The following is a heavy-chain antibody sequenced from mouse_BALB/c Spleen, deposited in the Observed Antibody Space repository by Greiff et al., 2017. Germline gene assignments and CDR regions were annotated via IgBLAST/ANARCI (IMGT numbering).Heavy chain of an antibody. V-gene: IGHV5-15*02. Sequence: EVKVEESGGGLVQPGGSRKLSCAASGFTFSDYGMAWVRQAPGKGPEWVAFISNLAYSIYYADTVTGRFTISRENAKNTLYLEMSSLRSEDTAMYYCARTMITNFDYWGQGTTLTVSS. CDR3: ARTMITNFDY. CDR1: GFTFSDYG. J-gene: IGHJ2*01. D-gene: IGHD2-4*01. CDR2: ISNLAYSI.